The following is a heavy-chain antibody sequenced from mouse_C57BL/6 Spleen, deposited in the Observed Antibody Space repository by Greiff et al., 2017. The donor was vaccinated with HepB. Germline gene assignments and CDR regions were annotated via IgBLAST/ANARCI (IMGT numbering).Heavy chain of an antibody. CDR3: ARGGADY. V-gene: IGHV3-6*01. Sequence: EVKLQESGPGLVKPSQSLSLTCSVTGYSITSGYYWNWIRQFPGNKLEWMGYISYDGSNNYNPSLKNRISITRDTSKNQFFLKLNSVTTEDTATYYCARGGADYWGQGTSVTVSS. CDR1: GYSITSGYY. J-gene: IGHJ4*01. CDR2: ISYDGSN.